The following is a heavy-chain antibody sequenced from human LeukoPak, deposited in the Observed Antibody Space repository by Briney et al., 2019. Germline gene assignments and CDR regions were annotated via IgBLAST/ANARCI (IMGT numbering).Heavy chain of an antibody. CDR2: IIPIFGTA. D-gene: IGHD6-13*01. CDR3: ARGAHSSSWENYYYYGMDV. CDR1: GGTFSSYA. J-gene: IGHJ6*02. V-gene: IGHV1-69*13. Sequence: SVKVSCKASGGTFSSYAISWVRQAPGQGLEWMGGIIPIFGTANYAQKFQGRVTITADESTSTAYTELSSLRSEDTAVYYCARGAHSSSWENYYYYGMDVWGQGTTVTVSS.